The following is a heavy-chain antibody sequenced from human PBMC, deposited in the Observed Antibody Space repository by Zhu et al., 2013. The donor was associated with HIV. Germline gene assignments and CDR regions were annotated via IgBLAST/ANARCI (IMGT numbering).Heavy chain of an antibody. V-gene: IGHV1-18*01. CDR2: ISAYNGHS. J-gene: IGHJ4*02. Sequence: QVQLVQSGPEVKTPGASVKVSCKTSGYTFTISGVAWVRQAPGQGLEWMGWISAYNGHSKYAQMFQGRVTMTADTSTTTAYMELRSLKSDDTAVYYCARLMRSYFDTGGYLDFWGQGTLVTVSS. D-gene: IGHD3-22*01. CDR3: ARLMRSYFDTGGYLDF. CDR1: GYTFTISG.